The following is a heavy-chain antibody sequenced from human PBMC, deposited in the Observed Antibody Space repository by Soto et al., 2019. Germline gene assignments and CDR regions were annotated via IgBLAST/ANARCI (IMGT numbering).Heavy chain of an antibody. CDR1: GFRFSGFW. CDR3: VRGSGFVLDQ. CDR2: IKDDGSEK. V-gene: IGHV3-7*01. Sequence: GGSLRLSCAASGFRFSGFWMNWVRQAPGKGLQWVAIIKDDGSEKYYVDSVNGRFTISRDNAKNSLYLQMDRLRVEDTAVYYCVRGSGFVLDQWGQGTPVTVSS. J-gene: IGHJ4*02. D-gene: IGHD6-19*01.